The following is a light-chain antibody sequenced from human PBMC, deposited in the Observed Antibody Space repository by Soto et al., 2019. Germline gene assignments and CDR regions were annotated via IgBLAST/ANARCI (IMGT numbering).Light chain of an antibody. Sequence: EFVLTQSPGTLSLSPVERATLSCMASQTVRNNYLAWYQQKPGQAPRLLIYDASNRATGIPARFSGSGSGTDFTLTISRLEPEDFAVYYCQQYGSSGTFGQGTKVDIK. V-gene: IGKV3-20*01. CDR3: QQYGSSGT. CDR2: DAS. J-gene: IGKJ1*01. CDR1: QTVRNNY.